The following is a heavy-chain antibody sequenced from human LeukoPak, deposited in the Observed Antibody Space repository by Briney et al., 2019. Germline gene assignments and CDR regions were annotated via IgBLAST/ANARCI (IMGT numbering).Heavy chain of an antibody. D-gene: IGHD6-13*01. V-gene: IGHV4-34*01. Sequence: SETLSLTCAVYGGSFSGYYWSWIRQPPGKGLEWIGEINHSGSTNYNPSLKSRVTTSVDTSKNQFSLKLSSVTAADTAVYYCATEADSSSWYWWYFDLWGRGTLVTVSS. CDR2: INHSGST. CDR1: GGSFSGYY. CDR3: ATEADSSSWYWWYFDL. J-gene: IGHJ2*01.